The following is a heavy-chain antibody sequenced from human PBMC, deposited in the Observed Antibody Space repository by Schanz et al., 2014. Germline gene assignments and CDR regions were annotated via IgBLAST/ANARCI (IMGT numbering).Heavy chain of an antibody. CDR2: ISVYTGNT. J-gene: IGHJ4*02. CDR1: GYTFTTYA. D-gene: IGHD5-12*01. CDR3: ARGIGGYGANNYFDY. V-gene: IGHV1-18*01. Sequence: QVQLVQSGAEVKKPGASVRVSCKASGYTFTTYAMSWVRQAPGQGLEWVGWISVYTGNTKYGQKVQGRVTMTTDTSTSTVYMELSSLRSEDTAVYSCARGIGGYGANNYFDYWGQGTLVIVSS.